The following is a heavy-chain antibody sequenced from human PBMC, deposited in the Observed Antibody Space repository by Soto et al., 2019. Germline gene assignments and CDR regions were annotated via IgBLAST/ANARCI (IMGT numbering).Heavy chain of an antibody. J-gene: IGHJ4*02. D-gene: IGHD6-19*01. V-gene: IGHV1-3*01. CDR3: AIEALGGWSYFDY. Sequence: QVPLVQSGAEVKKPGASVKVSCRTSGYTFTTYIIHWVRQAPGQRLEWMGWINADNGNTRYSQKFQGRVTIIRDTSASTAYLELSSLTSEDTTVYYCAIEALGGWSYFDYWGQGTLVTVSS. CDR1: GYTFTTYI. CDR2: INADNGNT.